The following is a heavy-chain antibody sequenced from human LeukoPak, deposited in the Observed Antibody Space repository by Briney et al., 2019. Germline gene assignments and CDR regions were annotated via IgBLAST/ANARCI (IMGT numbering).Heavy chain of an antibody. D-gene: IGHD2-2*02. Sequence: ASVKVSCKASGGTFSSYAISWVRQAPGQGLEWMGGIIPIFGTANYAQKFQGRVTITADESTSTAYMELSSLRSEDTAVDYCARFPDGDIVVVPAAILVDYWGQGTLVTVSS. V-gene: IGHV1-69*13. CDR2: IIPIFGTA. CDR3: ARFPDGDIVVVPAAILVDY. J-gene: IGHJ4*02. CDR1: GGTFSSYA.